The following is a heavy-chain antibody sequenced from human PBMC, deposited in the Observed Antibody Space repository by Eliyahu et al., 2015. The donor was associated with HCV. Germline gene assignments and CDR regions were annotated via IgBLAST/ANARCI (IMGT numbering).Heavy chain of an antibody. J-gene: IGHJ4*02. CDR1: GFTFGXXP. CDR3: TRGGTSPAGTPHAY. Sequence: EVQLVESGGGLVQPGRSLRLSCTASGFTFGXXPMXWVRQAPGKGLEXVAFIRSKPNGGTTQYAASVKGRFIISRDDSKSIAYLQMNSLNTEDTAVYYCTRGGTSPAGTPHAYCGQGALVTVSS. D-gene: IGHD6-13*01. CDR2: IRSKPNGGTT. V-gene: IGHV3-49*04.